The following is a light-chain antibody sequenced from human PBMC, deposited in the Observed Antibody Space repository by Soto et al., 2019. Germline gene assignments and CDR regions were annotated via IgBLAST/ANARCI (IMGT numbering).Light chain of an antibody. V-gene: IGKV1D-12*01. CDR1: QDIAAY. CDR3: QQAYSFPIT. CDR2: AAS. J-gene: IGKJ5*01. Sequence: DIQVTQSPSSVSASVGDRVTITCRASQDIAAYLAWYQHKPGRAPELLIHAASSLQSGVPSRFSGSGSGTDFTLTINSLQTEDFATYYCQQAYSFPITFGQGTRREIK.